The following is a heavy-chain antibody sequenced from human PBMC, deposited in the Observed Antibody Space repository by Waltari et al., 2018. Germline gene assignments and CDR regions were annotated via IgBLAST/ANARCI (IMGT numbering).Heavy chain of an antibody. Sequence: EVHLLESGGGLVQPGGSLRLSCAASGFTFTNYAMTWVRQAPGKGLEGGAAIGGRVASTYYADSVKGRFTISRDNSKNTLYLQMNSLRAEDTAIYYCARPWDLLHPYFDYWGQGTLVTVSS. J-gene: IGHJ4*02. D-gene: IGHD1-26*01. V-gene: IGHV3-23*01. CDR2: IGGRVAST. CDR3: ARPWDLLHPYFDY. CDR1: GFTFTNYA.